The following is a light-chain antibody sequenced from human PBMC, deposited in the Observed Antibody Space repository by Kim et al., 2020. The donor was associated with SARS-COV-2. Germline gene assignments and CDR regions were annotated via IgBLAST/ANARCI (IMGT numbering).Light chain of an antibody. CDR2: KAS. CDR3: QQYITYWGLP. V-gene: IGKV1-5*03. Sequence: DIQMTQSPSTLSASVGDRVTITCRASQSISSWLAWYQQKPGKAPRLLIYKASSLQSGVPSRFSGSGSGTEFTLTISSLQPDDFANYYCQQYITYWGLPSGPGTKVDIK. CDR1: QSISSW. J-gene: IGKJ3*01.